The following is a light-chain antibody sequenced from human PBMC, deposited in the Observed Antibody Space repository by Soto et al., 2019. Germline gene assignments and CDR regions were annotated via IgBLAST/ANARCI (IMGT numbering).Light chain of an antibody. CDR2: GAS. V-gene: IGKV3-20*01. J-gene: IGKJ2*01. CDR3: QQYGSSLPYT. CDR1: QSVSSY. Sequence: EIGLTQSPGTLSLSPGERDTLSCRASQSVSSYLAWYQQKPGQAPRLLIYGASSRATGIPDRFSGSGSGTDFTLTISRLEPEDFAVYYCQQYGSSLPYTFGQGTKLDIK.